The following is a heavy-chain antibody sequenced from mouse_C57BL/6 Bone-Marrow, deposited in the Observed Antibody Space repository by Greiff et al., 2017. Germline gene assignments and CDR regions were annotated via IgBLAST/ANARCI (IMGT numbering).Heavy chain of an antibody. V-gene: IGHV3-6*01. CDR1: GYSITSGYY. CDR2: ISYDGSN. Sequence: DVKLQESGPGLVKPSQSLSLTCSVTGYSITSGYYWNWIRQFPGNKLEWMGYISYDGSNNYNPSLKNRISITRDTSKNQFFLKLNSVTTEDTATDYCARVYYGSSYEAMDYWGQGTSVTVSS. J-gene: IGHJ4*01. D-gene: IGHD1-1*01. CDR3: ARVYYGSSYEAMDY.